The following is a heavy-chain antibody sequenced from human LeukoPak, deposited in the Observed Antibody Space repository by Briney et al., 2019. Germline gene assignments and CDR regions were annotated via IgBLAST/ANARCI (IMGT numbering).Heavy chain of an antibody. CDR3: AKDTTPYYDFWSGYAKPLLPDY. J-gene: IGHJ4*02. D-gene: IGHD3-3*01. V-gene: IGHV3-23*01. Sequence: GGSLRLSCAASGFTFSSYAMSWVRQAPGKGLEWVSAISGSGGSTYYADSVKGRFTISRDNSKNTLYLQMNSLRAEDTAVYYCAKDTTPYYDFWSGYAKPLLPDYWGQGTLVTVSS. CDR2: ISGSGGST. CDR1: GFTFSSYA.